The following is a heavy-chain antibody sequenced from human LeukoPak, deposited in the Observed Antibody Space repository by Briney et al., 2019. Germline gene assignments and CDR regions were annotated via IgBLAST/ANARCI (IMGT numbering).Heavy chain of an antibody. V-gene: IGHV3-23*01. CDR1: GFTFSSYW. J-gene: IGHJ5*02. CDR2: ISGSGGST. CDR3: AKDRGQWLVNWFDP. D-gene: IGHD6-19*01. Sequence: GGSLRLSCAASGFTFSSYWMTWVRQAPGKGLEWVSAISGSGGSTYYADSVKGRFTISRDNSKNTLYLQMNSLRAEDTAVYYCAKDRGQWLVNWFDPWGQGTLVTVSS.